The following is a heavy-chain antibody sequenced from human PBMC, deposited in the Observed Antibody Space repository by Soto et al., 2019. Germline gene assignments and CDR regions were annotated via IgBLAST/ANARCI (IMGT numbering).Heavy chain of an antibody. D-gene: IGHD2-2*01. CDR1: GGSFSGYY. J-gene: IGHJ5*02. CDR2: INHSGST. Sequence: QVQLQQWGAGLLKPSETLSLTCAVYGGSFSGYYWSWIRQPPWKGLEWIGEINHSGSTNYNPSLKSLFTISVDTSKNQFCLKLSSVTASDTAVYYCGRGSDIVVVPAALIRTNNWFDPWGQGTLGTGSS. CDR3: GRGSDIVVVPAALIRTNNWFDP. V-gene: IGHV4-34*01.